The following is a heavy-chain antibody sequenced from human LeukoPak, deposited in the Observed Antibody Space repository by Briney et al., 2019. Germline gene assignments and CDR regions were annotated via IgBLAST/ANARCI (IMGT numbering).Heavy chain of an antibody. CDR1: GGSFSGYY. D-gene: IGHD2-21*02. CDR3: ARAYCGGDCYSAGLWFDP. J-gene: IGHJ5*02. Sequence: SETLSLTCAVYGGSFSGYYWSWIRQPPGKGLEWIGEINHSGSTNYNPSLKSRVTISVDTSKNQFSLKLSSVTAADTAVYYCARAYCGGDCYSAGLWFDPWGQGTLVTVSS. CDR2: INHSGST. V-gene: IGHV4-34*01.